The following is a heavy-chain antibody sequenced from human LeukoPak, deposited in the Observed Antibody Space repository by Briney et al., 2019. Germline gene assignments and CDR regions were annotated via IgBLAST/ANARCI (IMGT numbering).Heavy chain of an antibody. CDR2: IYTSGST. Sequence: PSVTLSLTCTVSGGSISSGSYYWSWVRQPAGKGLEWIGRIYTSGSTNYNPSLKSRVTISVDTSKNQFSLKLSSVTAADTAVYYCARDPSLGGGVGYWGQGTLVTVSS. J-gene: IGHJ4*02. CDR3: ARDPSLGGGVGY. D-gene: IGHD2-15*01. CDR1: GGSISSGSYY. V-gene: IGHV4-61*02.